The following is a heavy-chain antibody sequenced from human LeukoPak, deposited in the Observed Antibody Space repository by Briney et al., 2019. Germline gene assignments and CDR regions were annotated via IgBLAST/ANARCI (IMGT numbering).Heavy chain of an antibody. Sequence: GGSLRLSCAASEFIFSSYSMSWVRQAPGKGLNWVSTISGSGGSTYYADSVKGRFTISRDNSKNTLYLQMNSLRAEDAAVYYCAKDHAASSYGYFGHWGQGALVTVSS. V-gene: IGHV3-23*01. D-gene: IGHD2-2*01. CDR1: EFIFSSYS. CDR2: ISGSGGST. CDR3: AKDHAASSYGYFGH. J-gene: IGHJ4*02.